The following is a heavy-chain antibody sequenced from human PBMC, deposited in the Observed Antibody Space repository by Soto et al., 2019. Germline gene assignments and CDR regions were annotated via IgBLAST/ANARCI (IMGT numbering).Heavy chain of an antibody. CDR2: ISADNGDT. D-gene: IGHD3-10*01. V-gene: IGHV1-18*01. CDR3: ARMVRGSKFDSSYYMDV. CDR1: GYTFTSHG. Sequence: QVQLVQSGAEVKNPGASVKVSCKASGYTFTSHGISWVRQAPGQGLEWMAWISADNGDTNYAQKVLGRVTVTTDTSTSTAYMEVRSLRTEDTAVYYCARMVRGSKFDSSYYMDVWGKGTTVTVSS. J-gene: IGHJ6*03.